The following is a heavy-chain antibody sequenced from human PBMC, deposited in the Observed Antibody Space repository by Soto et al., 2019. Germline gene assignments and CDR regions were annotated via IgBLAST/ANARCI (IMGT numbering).Heavy chain of an antibody. CDR1: GYSLTGYY. CDR3: ARSYVTSRPIDF. J-gene: IGHJ4*02. CDR2: TNPRDGST. D-gene: IGHD3-10*02. Sequence: QVQLVQSGAEVKKPGASVKVSCKASGYSLTGYYMHWVRRAPGQGLEWMGITNPRDGSTTYAQKLQGRVTMTSDTSTSTVYMEMSSLRSDDTAMYYCARSYVTSRPIDFWGQGTLVTVSS. V-gene: IGHV1-46*04.